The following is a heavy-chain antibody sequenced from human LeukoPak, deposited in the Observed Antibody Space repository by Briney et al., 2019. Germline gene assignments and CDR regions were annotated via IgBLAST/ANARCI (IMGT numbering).Heavy chain of an antibody. CDR2: MNPNSGNT. Sequence: ASVKVSCKASGYTFTSYDINWVRQATGQGLEWMGWMNPNSGNTGYAQKFQGRVTMTRNTSISTAYMELSSLRSEDTAVYYCARVAYCYDSSGYYSHFDYWGQGTLVTVSS. J-gene: IGHJ4*02. D-gene: IGHD3-22*01. CDR3: ARVAYCYDSSGYYSHFDY. V-gene: IGHV1-8*01. CDR1: GYTFTSYD.